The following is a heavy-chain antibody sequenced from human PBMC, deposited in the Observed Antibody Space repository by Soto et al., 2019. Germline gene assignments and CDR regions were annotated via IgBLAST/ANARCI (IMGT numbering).Heavy chain of an antibody. CDR1: GYTFTSYA. CDR2: INAGNGNT. J-gene: IGHJ5*02. V-gene: IGHV1-3*01. Sequence: QVQLVQSGAEVKKPGASVKVSCKASGYTFTSYAMHWVRQAPGQRLEWMGWINAGNGNTKYSQKFKGRVTMTRDTSASTAYMELGSLRSEDTAVYYCARGYGGPIGWFDPWGQGTLVTVSS. D-gene: IGHD1-20*01. CDR3: ARGYGGPIGWFDP.